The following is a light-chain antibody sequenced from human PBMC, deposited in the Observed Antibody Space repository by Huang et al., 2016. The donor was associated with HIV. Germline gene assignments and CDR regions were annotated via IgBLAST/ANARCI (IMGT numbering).Light chain of an antibody. CDR1: QDVSSGF. Sequence: EIVLTQSPGTLSLAPGERATLSCRASQDVSSGFLAWYQQRPGQAPRLLIYGTSNRATGVPDRFSGGGSGTDFTLTISRLEPEDFAVYHCQQYATSPYTFGQGTKVEIK. CDR3: QQYATSPYT. CDR2: GTS. J-gene: IGKJ2*01. V-gene: IGKV3-20*01.